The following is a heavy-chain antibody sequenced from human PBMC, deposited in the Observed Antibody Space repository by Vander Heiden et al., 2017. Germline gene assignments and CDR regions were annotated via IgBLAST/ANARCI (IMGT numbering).Heavy chain of an antibody. CDR2: IWFDGSNE. Sequence: QVQLVESGGGVVQPGRSLRLSCAASGLTFNNYDMHWVRQAPGKGLEWVAFIWFDGSNEFYTDSVKGRFTVSRDNSKNVLYLQMNNLRAEDTAVYYCARNYRSSSGWEYFQHWGQGTLVTVSS. CDR3: ARNYRSSSGWEYFQH. CDR1: GLTFNNYD. V-gene: IGHV3-33*01. D-gene: IGHD6-19*01. J-gene: IGHJ1*01.